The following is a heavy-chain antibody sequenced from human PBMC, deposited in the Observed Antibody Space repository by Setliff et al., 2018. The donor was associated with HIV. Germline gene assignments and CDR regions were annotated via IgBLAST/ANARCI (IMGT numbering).Heavy chain of an antibody. D-gene: IGHD3-22*01. V-gene: IGHV4-38-2*01. CDR2: IYHSGST. CDR3: ARVRNGYNFDRLDYYYMDV. Sequence: PSETLSLTCAVSGYSISSGYYWGWIRQPPGKGLEWIGSIYHSGSTYYNPSLESRVTMSVDTSKNQVSRNLSSVTDADTAVYYCARVRNGYNFDRLDYYYMDVWGSWTTVTVS. J-gene: IGHJ6*03. CDR1: GYSISSGYY.